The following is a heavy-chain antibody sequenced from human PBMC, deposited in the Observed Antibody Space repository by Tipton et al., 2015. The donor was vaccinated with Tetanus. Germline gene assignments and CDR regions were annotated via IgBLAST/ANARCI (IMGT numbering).Heavy chain of an antibody. CDR1: GYTFIDYY. J-gene: IGHJ4*02. CDR2: IDPEDGET. CDR3: STDINGEAY. D-gene: IGHD3-10*01. V-gene: IGHV1-69-2*01. Sequence: QSGPEVKRPGATVKISRMVSGYTFIDYYIHWVQQAPGKGLEWMGLIDPEDGETVYAEKFQGRVTITADTSTDTAYMELRSLRFDDTATYYCSTDINGEAYWGQGTPVTVSS.